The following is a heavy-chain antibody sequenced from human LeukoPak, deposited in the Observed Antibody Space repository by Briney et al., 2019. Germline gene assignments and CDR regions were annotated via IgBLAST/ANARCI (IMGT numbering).Heavy chain of an antibody. CDR3: ARGYSSSWYFNWFDP. CDR2: MFHSGTT. V-gene: IGHV4-38-2*02. Sequence: SETLSLTCTVSGYSMKSGYYWGWIRQSPGKGLEWMGSMFHSGTTYYNPSLKSRVTISVDTSKNQFSLKLTSVTAADTAVYYCARGYSSSWYFNWFDPWGQGTLVTVSS. J-gene: IGHJ5*02. D-gene: IGHD6-13*01. CDR1: GYSMKSGYY.